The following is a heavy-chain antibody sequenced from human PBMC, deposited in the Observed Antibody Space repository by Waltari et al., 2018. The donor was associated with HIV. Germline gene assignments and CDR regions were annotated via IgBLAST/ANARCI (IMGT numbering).Heavy chain of an antibody. V-gene: IGHV4-4*02. CDR2: IYHSGST. D-gene: IGHD3-3*01. J-gene: IGHJ6*02. Sequence: QVQLQESGPGLVKPSGTLSLTCAVSGGSISSSNWWSWVRQPPGKGLEWIGEIYHSGSTNYNPSLKSRVTISVDKSKNQFSLKLSSVTAADTAVYYCARGGPITIFGVVTDYYYYGMDVWGQGTTVTVSS. CDR1: GGSISSSNW. CDR3: ARGGPITIFGVVTDYYYYGMDV.